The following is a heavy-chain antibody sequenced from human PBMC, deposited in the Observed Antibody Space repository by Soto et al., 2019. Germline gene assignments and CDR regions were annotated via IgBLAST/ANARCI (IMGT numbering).Heavy chain of an antibody. D-gene: IGHD3-22*01. J-gene: IGHJ6*02. CDR1: GYTFTSYA. CDR2: INAGNGNT. CDR3: ARDRNIASYYDSSGPRYYYGMDV. Sequence: ASVKVSCKASGYTFTSYAMHWVRQAPGQRLEWMGWINAGNGNTKYSQKFHGRVTITRGTSASTAYMELSSLRSEDTAVYYCARDRNIASYYDSSGPRYYYGMDVWGQGTTVTVSS. V-gene: IGHV1-3*01.